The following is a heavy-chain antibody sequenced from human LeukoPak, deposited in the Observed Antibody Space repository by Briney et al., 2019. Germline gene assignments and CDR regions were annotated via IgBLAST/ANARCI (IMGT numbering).Heavy chain of an antibody. D-gene: IGHD5-24*01. Sequence: ASVKVSCKASGYTFTGYYMHWVRQAPGQGLEWMGWINPNSGGTNYAQKFQGRVTMTRDTSISTAYVELSRLRSDDTAVYYCASDKVGRWLTTPQYYFDYWGQGTLVTVSS. CDR3: ASDKVGRWLTTPQYYFDY. CDR1: GYTFTGYY. CDR2: INPNSGGT. V-gene: IGHV1-2*02. J-gene: IGHJ4*02.